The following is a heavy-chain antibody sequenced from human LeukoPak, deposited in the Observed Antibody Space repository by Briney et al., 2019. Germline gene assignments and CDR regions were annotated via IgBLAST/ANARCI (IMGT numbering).Heavy chain of an antibody. V-gene: IGHV1-69*05. D-gene: IGHD1-26*01. Sequence: SVKVSCKASGGTFSSYAISWVRQAPGQGLEWMGGIIPIFGTANYAQKFQGRVTITTDESTSTAYMELSSLRSEDTAVYYCARLVGATPYYFDYWGQGTLVTVSS. J-gene: IGHJ4*02. CDR3: ARLVGATPYYFDY. CDR1: GGTFSSYA. CDR2: IIPIFGTA.